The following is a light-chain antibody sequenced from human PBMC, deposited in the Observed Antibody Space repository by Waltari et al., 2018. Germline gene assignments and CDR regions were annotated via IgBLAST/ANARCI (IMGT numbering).Light chain of an antibody. CDR1: QSVLYSFNNENF. V-gene: IGKV4-1*01. CDR3: QQYHSTPYT. Sequence: DIVMTQSPDSLAVSLGERATINCKSSQSVLYSFNNENFLSWYQQKPGQPPKLLIYWASTREAGVPERFSGSGSGADFTLTISSLQAEDVAVYYCQQYHSTPYTFGQGTKLEIK. J-gene: IGKJ2*01. CDR2: WAS.